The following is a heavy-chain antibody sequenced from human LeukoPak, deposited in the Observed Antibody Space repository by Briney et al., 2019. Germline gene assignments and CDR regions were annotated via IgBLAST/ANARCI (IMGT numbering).Heavy chain of an antibody. J-gene: IGHJ6*02. CDR1: GFTFSSYA. Sequence: GGSLRLSCAASGFTFSSYAMSWVRQAPGKGLEWVSSISSSSSYIYYADSVKGRFTISRGNAKNSLYLQMNSLRAEDTAVYYCARDLRRGFWSGYRTYYYYGMDVWGQGTTVTVSS. CDR3: ARDLRRGFWSGYRTYYYYGMDV. V-gene: IGHV3-21*01. D-gene: IGHD3-3*01. CDR2: ISSSSSYI.